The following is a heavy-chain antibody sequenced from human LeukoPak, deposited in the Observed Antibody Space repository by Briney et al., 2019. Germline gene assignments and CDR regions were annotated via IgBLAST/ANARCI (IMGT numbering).Heavy chain of an antibody. CDR2: ISYDGSNK. CDR1: GFTFSSYA. Sequence: QLGRSPRLSCAASGFTFSSYAMHWVRQAPGKGLEWVAVISYDGSNKYYADSVKGRFTISRDNSKNTLYLQMNSLRAEDTAVYYCARDPRWYYYYYGMDVWGQGTTVTVSS. J-gene: IGHJ6*02. D-gene: IGHD6-13*01. CDR3: ARDPRWYYYYYGMDV. V-gene: IGHV3-30-3*01.